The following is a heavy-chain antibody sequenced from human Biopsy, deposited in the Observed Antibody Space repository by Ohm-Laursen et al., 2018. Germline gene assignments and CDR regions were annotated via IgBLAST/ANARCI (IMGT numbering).Heavy chain of an antibody. CDR1: GGSFSNYA. V-gene: IGHV1-69*05. CDR2: IVTFFGTV. J-gene: IGHJ6*03. Sequence: ASVKVSCKFSGGSFSNYAVSWVRQAPGQGLEWMGGIVTFFGTVKYAQRFQGRLTITTDRSTDTAYMELSSLTSEDTAVYYCASQTPRNPNILTGAFHYNMAVWGQGTTVTVSS. CDR3: ASQTPRNPNILTGAFHYNMAV. D-gene: IGHD3-9*01.